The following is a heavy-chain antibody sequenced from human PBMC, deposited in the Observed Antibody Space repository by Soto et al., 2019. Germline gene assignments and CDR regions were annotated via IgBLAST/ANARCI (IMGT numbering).Heavy chain of an antibody. CDR3: ASAGGSSWLRVSYGMAV. J-gene: IGHJ6*02. CDR1: GGTFSSYA. V-gene: IGHV1-69*01. Sequence: QVQLVQSGAEVKKPGSSVKVSCKASGGTFSSYAISWVRQAPGQGLEWMGGIIPIFGTANYAQKFQGRVTIPADESTSTAYRELSSLRSEDTAVYYCASAGGSSWLRVSYGMAVWGQGTTVTVSS. CDR2: IIPIFGTA. D-gene: IGHD6-13*01.